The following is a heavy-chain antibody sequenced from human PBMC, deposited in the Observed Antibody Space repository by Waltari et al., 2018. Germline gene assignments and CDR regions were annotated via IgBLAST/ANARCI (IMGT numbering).Heavy chain of an antibody. J-gene: IGHJ6*03. CDR2: ISHRGVT. Sequence: QVQLQESGPGLVRPSETLSLPCTFSGFSITNSPNYWGWISQSPGRGLEWIGSISHRGVTFYNPSLKGRVTISADASHNHFSLRMTSLTAADTAVYYCAREANTAGILVYYYYFMDVWGKGTTVAVAS. V-gene: IGHV4-39*07. CDR1: GFSITNSPNY. CDR3: AREANTAGILVYYYYFMDV. D-gene: IGHD1-1*01.